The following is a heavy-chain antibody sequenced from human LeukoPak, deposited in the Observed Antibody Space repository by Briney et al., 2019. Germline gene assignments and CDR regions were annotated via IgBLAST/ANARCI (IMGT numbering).Heavy chain of an antibody. CDR2: ISGTGSV. CDR1: GFSLSTFN. CDR3: ARDLPGSSWYALDS. J-gene: IGHJ5*01. D-gene: IGHD6-13*01. V-gene: IGHV3-69-1*01. Sequence: GGSLRLSCAASGFSLSTFNMNWVRQAPGKGLEWVSCISGTGSVYYAALVRGRFTIPRDNAGNSLFLQLNSLRTEDTAVYFCARDLPGSSWYALDSWGQGTLVTVSS.